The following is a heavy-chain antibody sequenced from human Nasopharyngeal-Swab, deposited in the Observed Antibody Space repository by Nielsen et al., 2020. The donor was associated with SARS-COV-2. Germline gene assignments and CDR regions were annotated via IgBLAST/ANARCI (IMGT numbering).Heavy chain of an antibody. J-gene: IGHJ5*02. D-gene: IGHD1-1*01. CDR1: GFTFSSYG. Sequence: GESLKISCAASGFTFSSYGMHWVRQAPGKGLEWVANIWYDGTNKYYADSVKGRFTISRDSTKNMLYLQMNSLRAEDSSVYFCARAGTGRADPTAWGQGALVTVSS. CDR2: IWYDGTNK. V-gene: IGHV3-33*01. CDR3: ARAGTGRADPTA.